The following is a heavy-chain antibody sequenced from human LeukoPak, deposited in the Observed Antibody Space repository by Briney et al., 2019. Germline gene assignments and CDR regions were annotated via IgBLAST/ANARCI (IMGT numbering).Heavy chain of an antibody. Sequence: SETLSLTCTVSGGSISGNAYYWAWIRQPPGKGLEWIGSIYSSVSTYYNPSLKSRVTISVDTSKNQFSLRLSSVTAADTALYYCAYSGSYGHLGYWGQGIPVTVSS. J-gene: IGHJ4*02. CDR1: GGSISGNAYY. D-gene: IGHD1-26*01. CDR3: AYSGSYGHLGY. V-gene: IGHV4-39*01. CDR2: IYSSVST.